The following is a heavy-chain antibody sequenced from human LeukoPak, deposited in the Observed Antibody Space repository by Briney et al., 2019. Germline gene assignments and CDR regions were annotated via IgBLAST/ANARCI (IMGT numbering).Heavy chain of an antibody. D-gene: IGHD3-22*01. CDR2: IYHSGST. CDR1: GGSISSGGYY. Sequence: SETLSLTCTVSGGSISSGGYYWSWIRQPPGKGLEWIGYIYHSGSTYYNPSLKSRVTISVDRSKNQFSLKLSSVTAADTAVYYCARSPDGYYDSSGYLSWGQGTLVTVSS. J-gene: IGHJ4*02. CDR3: ARSPDGYYDSSGYLS. V-gene: IGHV4-30-2*01.